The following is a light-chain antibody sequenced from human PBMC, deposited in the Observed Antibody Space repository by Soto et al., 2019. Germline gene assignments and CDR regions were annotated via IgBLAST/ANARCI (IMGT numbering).Light chain of an antibody. CDR2: EVS. CDR1: NSDVGGYNY. V-gene: IGLV2-14*01. Sequence: QSALTQPASVSGSPGQSITISCTGTNSDVGGYNYVSWYQQHPGKAPKLMIYEVSNRPSGVSNRFSGSKSGNTASLTISGLQAEDEADYYCSSYTSSSTLVFGGGTKVIVL. CDR3: SSYTSSSTLV. J-gene: IGLJ2*01.